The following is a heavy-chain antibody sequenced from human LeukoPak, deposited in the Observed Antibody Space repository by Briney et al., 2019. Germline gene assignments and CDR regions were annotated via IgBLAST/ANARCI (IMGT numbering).Heavy chain of an antibody. CDR2: IIPILGIA. CDR1: GGTFSSYA. V-gene: IGHV1-69*04. Sequence: SVKVSCKASGGTFSSYAISWVRQAPGQGLEWMGRIIPILGIANYAQKFQGRVTITADKSTSTAYMELSSLRSEDAAVYYCARELRSDRRWGYWGQGTLVTVSS. J-gene: IGHJ4*02. CDR3: ARELRSDRRWGY. D-gene: IGHD3-16*01.